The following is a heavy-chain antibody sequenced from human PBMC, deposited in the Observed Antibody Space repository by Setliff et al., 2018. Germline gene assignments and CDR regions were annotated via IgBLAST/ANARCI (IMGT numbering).Heavy chain of an antibody. J-gene: IGHJ5*02. V-gene: IGHV4-34*01. CDR2: INHSGST. CDR3: ARHASPYSSGWYSMAAWFDP. Sequence: SETLSLTCAVYGGSFSGYYWSWIRQPPGEGLEWLGEINHSGSTNCNPSLKSRVTISVDTSKNQFSLKLSSVTAADTAVYHCARHASPYSSGWYSMAAWFDPWGQGTLVTVSS. CDR1: GGSFSGYY. D-gene: IGHD6-19*01.